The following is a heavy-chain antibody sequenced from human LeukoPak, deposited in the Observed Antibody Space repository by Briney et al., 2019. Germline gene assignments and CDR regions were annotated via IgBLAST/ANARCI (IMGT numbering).Heavy chain of an antibody. D-gene: IGHD3-22*01. J-gene: IGHJ3*02. CDR1: GYTFTNHW. Sequence: GESLKISCKISGYTFTNHWIGWVRQMPGKGLEWMGIIYPGDSDTTYSPPFQGQVTISVDKSISTAYLQWSSLKASDTAMYYCARRGVDSSGYRDAFDIWGQGTMVTVSS. CDR3: ARRGVDSSGYRDAFDI. CDR2: IYPGDSDT. V-gene: IGHV5-51*01.